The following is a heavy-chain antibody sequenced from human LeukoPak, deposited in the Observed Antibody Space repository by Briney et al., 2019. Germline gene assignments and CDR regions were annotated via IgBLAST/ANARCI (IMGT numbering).Heavy chain of an antibody. Sequence: SGGSLRLSCAASGFTFSSYSMNWVRQAPGKGLEWVSSISSSSSYIYYADSVKGRFTISRDNAKNSLYLQMNSLRAEDTAVYYCARGGLYYYDSSGYYDPLDYWGQGTLVTVSS. CDR2: ISSSSSYI. V-gene: IGHV3-21*01. CDR1: GFTFSSYS. CDR3: ARGGLYYYDSSGYYDPLDY. J-gene: IGHJ4*02. D-gene: IGHD3-22*01.